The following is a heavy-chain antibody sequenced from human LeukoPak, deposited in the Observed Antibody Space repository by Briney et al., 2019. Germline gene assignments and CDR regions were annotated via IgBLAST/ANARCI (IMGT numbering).Heavy chain of an antibody. J-gene: IGHJ4*02. D-gene: IGHD2-2*01. V-gene: IGHV4-31*03. Sequence: NPSETLSLTCTVSGGSISSGGYYWSWIRRHPGKGLEWIGYIYYSGSTYYNPSLKSRVTISVDTSKNQFSLKLSSVTAADTAVYYCARYRGYCSSTSCYEVDYWGQGTLVTVSS. CDR2: IYYSGST. CDR3: ARYRGYCSSTSCYEVDY. CDR1: GGSISSGGYY.